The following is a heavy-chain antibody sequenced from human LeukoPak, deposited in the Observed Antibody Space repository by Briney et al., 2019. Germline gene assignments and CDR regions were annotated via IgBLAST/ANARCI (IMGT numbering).Heavy chain of an antibody. CDR2: INPNSGGT. V-gene: IGHV1-2*06. Sequence: ASVKVSCKASGYTFTGYSMHWVRQAPGQGLEWMGRINPNSGGTNYAQKFQGRVTMTRDTSISTAYMELSRLRSDDTAVYYCARAPPPYSSGWYGEGGDYWGQGTLVTVSS. D-gene: IGHD6-19*01. CDR3: ARAPPPYSSGWYGEGGDY. J-gene: IGHJ4*02. CDR1: GYTFTGYS.